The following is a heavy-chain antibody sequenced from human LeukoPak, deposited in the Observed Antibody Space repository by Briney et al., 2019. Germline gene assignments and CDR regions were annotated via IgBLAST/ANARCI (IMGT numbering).Heavy chain of an antibody. D-gene: IGHD4-11*01. CDR1: GFTFSSYT. Sequence: GGSLRLSCAASGFTFSSYTMNWVRQAPGKGLEWVSSISMSSSYIYYAESVKGRFTISRDNAKNSLYLQMNSLRAEDMAVYYCARGGPHDYSDYCFDYWGQGTLVTVSS. V-gene: IGHV3-21*01. J-gene: IGHJ4*02. CDR2: ISMSSSYI. CDR3: ARGGPHDYSDYCFDY.